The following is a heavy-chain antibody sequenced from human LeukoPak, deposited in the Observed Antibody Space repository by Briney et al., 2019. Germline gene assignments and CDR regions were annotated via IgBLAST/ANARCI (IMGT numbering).Heavy chain of an antibody. V-gene: IGHV3-30*02. CDR1: GFTFSSYG. D-gene: IGHD5-24*01. CDR3: ARGRDGYNLVDAFDI. Sequence: GGSLRLSCAASGFTFSSYGMHWVRQAPGKGLEWVAFIRHDGSNKYYADSVKGRFTISRDNSKNTLYLQMNSLRAEDTAVYYCARGRDGYNLVDAFDIWGQGIMVTVSS. CDR2: IRHDGSNK. J-gene: IGHJ3*02.